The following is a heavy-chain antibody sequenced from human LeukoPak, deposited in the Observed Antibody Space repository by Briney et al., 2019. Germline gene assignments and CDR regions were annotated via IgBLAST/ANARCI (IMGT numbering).Heavy chain of an antibody. J-gene: IGHJ4*02. CDR3: ARSPERLGQGYLDS. Sequence: GGSLRLSCATSGFTFSSYSMHWVRQAPGKGLEWLTLISYHGSNQEYTDSVKGRFTISRDNSKNTLFLQMNSLKTEDTAVYFCARSPERLGQGYLDSWGQGTLVTVSS. V-gene: IGHV3-30*04. CDR1: GFTFSSYS. CDR2: ISYHGSNQ. D-gene: IGHD3/OR15-3a*01.